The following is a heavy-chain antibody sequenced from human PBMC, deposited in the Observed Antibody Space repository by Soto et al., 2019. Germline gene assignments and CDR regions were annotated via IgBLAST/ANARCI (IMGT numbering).Heavy chain of an antibody. J-gene: IGHJ6*02. V-gene: IGHV5-51*01. CDR1: GYSFATYW. D-gene: IGHD3-22*01. CDR2: IYPGDSDI. Sequence: VESHQISWQGTGYSFATYWIGWVRQMPGKGLEWMGIIYPGDSDIRYSPSFEGQVTITADRSINTAYLQWSSLKASDTAMYYCARQNYESSVYPPLPYYYGMDVWGQGTTVPVSS. CDR3: ARQNYESSVYPPLPYYYGMDV.